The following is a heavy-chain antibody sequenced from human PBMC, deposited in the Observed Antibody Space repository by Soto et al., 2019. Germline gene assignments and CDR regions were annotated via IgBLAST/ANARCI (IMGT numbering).Heavy chain of an antibody. CDR2: ISAHNGNT. Sequence: QVQLVQSGAEVKKPGASVKVSCKASGYTFTSYGISWVRQAPGQGLEWMGWISAHNGNTNYAQKLQGRVTMTTDTSTSTAYMELRSLRSDDTAVYYCARETLMFLEWFQNRMDVWGQGTTVTVSS. D-gene: IGHD3-3*01. CDR3: ARETLMFLEWFQNRMDV. J-gene: IGHJ6*02. CDR1: GYTFTSYG. V-gene: IGHV1-18*01.